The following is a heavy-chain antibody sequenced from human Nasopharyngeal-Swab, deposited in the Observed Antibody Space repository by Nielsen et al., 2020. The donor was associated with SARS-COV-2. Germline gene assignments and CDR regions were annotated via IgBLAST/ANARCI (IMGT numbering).Heavy chain of an antibody. CDR3: ARDESGEYLGLPFDY. Sequence: ESLKISCTVSGASISSSINYWGWNRQSPQKVLEWIGTVSYSGTANYNPSLNSRVTIAVDTSKNQFSLKLISVTAADTAVYYCARDESGEYLGLPFDYWGQGTLVTVSS. CDR1: GASISSSINY. CDR2: VSYSGTA. D-gene: IGHD4-17*01. V-gene: IGHV4-39*07. J-gene: IGHJ4*02.